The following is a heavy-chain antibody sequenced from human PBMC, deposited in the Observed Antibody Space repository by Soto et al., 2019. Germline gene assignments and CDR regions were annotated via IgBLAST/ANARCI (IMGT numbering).Heavy chain of an antibody. D-gene: IGHD2-15*01. CDR2: IYISGST. CDR3: ARDLGIVSGAFDI. CDR1: GDSISDYY. Sequence: QVQLQESGPGLVKPSETLSLTCKVSGDSISDYYWGWIRQSPGHGLEWIGYIYISGSTDSNPSLQSRATISIDPSKNQFSLTLKSVTAADTAVYYCARDLGIVSGAFDIWGPGTVVTVSS. V-gene: IGHV4-59*01. J-gene: IGHJ3*02.